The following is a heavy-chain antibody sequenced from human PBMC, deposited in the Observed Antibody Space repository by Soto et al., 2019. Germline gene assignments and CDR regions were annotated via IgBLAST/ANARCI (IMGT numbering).Heavy chain of an antibody. CDR2: IWYDGSNK. J-gene: IGHJ6*03. D-gene: IGHD3-3*01. Sequence: GGSLRLSCAASGFTFSSYGMHWVRQAPGKGLEWVAVIWYDGSNKYYADSVKGRFTISRDNSKNTLYLQMNSLRAEDTAVYYCARDPKGLDDFWSGYIGPDDYYYYYYMDVWGKGTTVTVSS. CDR1: GFTFSSYG. CDR3: ARDPKGLDDFWSGYIGPDDYYYYYYMDV. V-gene: IGHV3-33*01.